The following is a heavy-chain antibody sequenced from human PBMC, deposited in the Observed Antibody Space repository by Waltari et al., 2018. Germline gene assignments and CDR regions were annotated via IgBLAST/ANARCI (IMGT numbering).Heavy chain of an antibody. D-gene: IGHD2-15*01. J-gene: IGHJ5*02. CDR1: GYTFTGYY. Sequence: QVQLVQSGAEVKKPGASVKVSCKASGYTFTGYYMHWVRQAPGQGLEWMGRVHPNRGGTNYAQKFQGRVTMTRDTSISTAYMELSRLRSDDTAVYYCARGQPSSGGTNSFDPWGQGTLVTVSS. CDR2: VHPNRGGT. CDR3: ARGQPSSGGTNSFDP. V-gene: IGHV1-2*06.